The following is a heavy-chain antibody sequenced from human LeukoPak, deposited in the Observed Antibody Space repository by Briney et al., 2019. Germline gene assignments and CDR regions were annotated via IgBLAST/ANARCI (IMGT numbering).Heavy chain of an antibody. J-gene: IGHJ5*02. D-gene: IGHD3-22*01. CDR2: IYSDSST. V-gene: IGHV3-53*01. CDR1: GFTVSSNY. CDR3: VKGPQSASSGFPNLHH. Sequence: PGGSLRLSCAASGFTVSSNYMNWVRQAPGKGLEWVSLIYSDSSTNYTDSVKGGCTISRDNSKNTQHLLMNNLKVEDPAADYCVKGPQSASSGFPNLHHWGKGTLVTVS.